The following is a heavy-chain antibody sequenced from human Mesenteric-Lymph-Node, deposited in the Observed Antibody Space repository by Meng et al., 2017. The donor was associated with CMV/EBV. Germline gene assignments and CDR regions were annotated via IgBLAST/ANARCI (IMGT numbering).Heavy chain of an antibody. D-gene: IGHD3-10*01. CDR1: GFIFSDYW. CDR2: IKDDGSEK. J-gene: IGHJ5*01. Sequence: GESLKISCAGSGFIFSDYWMNWVRQAPGKGLEWVANIKDDGSEKYYVDSVKGRFTISRDNAKNSVFLEMNSVRAEDTAVYYCARDSYGRGSYSFGSWGQGTLVTVSS. V-gene: IGHV3-7*01. CDR3: ARDSYGRGSYSFGS.